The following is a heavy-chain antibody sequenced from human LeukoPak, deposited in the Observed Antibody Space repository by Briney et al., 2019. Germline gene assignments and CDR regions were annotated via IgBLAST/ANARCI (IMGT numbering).Heavy chain of an antibody. CDR1: GYTFTDYP. D-gene: IGHD1-20*01. CDR3: ARAGLTGSKAAFDA. V-gene: IGHV7-4-1*02. J-gene: IGHJ3*01. CDR2: INTDTGNP. Sequence: ASVKVSCKAFGYTFTDYPMNWVRQAPGQGLEWMGWINTDTGNPTYAQGFTGHYVFSLDTSVSTAYLQIISLKAEDTAVYYCARAGLTGSKAAFDAWGQGTTVTVSS.